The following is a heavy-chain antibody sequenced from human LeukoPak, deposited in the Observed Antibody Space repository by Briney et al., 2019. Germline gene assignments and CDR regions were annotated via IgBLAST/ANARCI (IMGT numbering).Heavy chain of an antibody. Sequence: SETLSLTCAVSTYSISNGCYWVWIRQPPGRGLEWIGSLYHSDSAYYNTSLRSRVSMSVDTSKNQFSLTLSFVTAGDTAVYYCARQHDSYYYYYIDVWGSGTTVTVSS. CDR1: TYSISNGCY. V-gene: IGHV4-38-2*01. J-gene: IGHJ6*03. CDR3: ARQHDSYYYYYIDV. CDR2: LYHSDSA.